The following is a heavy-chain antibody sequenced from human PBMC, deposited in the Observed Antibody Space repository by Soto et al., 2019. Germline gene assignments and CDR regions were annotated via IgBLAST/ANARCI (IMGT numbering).Heavy chain of an antibody. Sequence: SQTLSLTCAISGDSVSSNSAAWNWIRQSPSRGLEWLGRTYYRSKWYNDYAVSVKSRITIKPDTSKNQFSLQLNSVTPEDTAVYYCARGLWSGYYSNWFDPWSQGTLVTVSS. J-gene: IGHJ5*02. V-gene: IGHV6-1*01. CDR2: TYYRSKWYN. CDR3: ARGLWSGYYSNWFDP. D-gene: IGHD3-3*01. CDR1: GDSVSSNSAA.